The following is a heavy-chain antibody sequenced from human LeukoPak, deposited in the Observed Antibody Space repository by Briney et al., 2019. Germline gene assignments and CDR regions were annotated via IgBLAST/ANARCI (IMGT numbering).Heavy chain of an antibody. CDR3: AQGYSSGWYPY. V-gene: IGHV3-23*01. CDR2: ISVNGETT. J-gene: IGHJ4*02. D-gene: IGHD6-19*01. Sequence: AGGSLRLSCAVSGSSVSSYGMSWVRQAPGKGLEWISAISVNGETTYYANSVKGRFIISRDNSENTLYLQMNSLRAEDTAVYYCAQGYSSGWYPYWGQGSLVSVSS. CDR1: GSSVSSYG.